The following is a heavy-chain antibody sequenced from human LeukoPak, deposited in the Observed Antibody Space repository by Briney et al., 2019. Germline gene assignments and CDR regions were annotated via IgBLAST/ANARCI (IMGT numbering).Heavy chain of an antibody. CDR3: ARGSTYYDFWSGYYPSDY. Sequence: ASVKVSCKASGYTFTSYDINWVRQATGQGLEWMGWMNPNSGNTGYAQKFQGRVTMTRNTSISTAYMELSSLRSEDTAVYYCARGSTYYDFWSGYYPSDYWGQGTLVTVSS. V-gene: IGHV1-8*01. CDR1: GYTFTSYD. CDR2: MNPNSGNT. D-gene: IGHD3-3*01. J-gene: IGHJ4*02.